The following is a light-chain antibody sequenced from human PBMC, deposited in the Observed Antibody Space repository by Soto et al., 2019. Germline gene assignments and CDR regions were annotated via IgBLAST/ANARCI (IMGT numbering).Light chain of an antibody. J-gene: IGKJ5*01. Sequence: EIVLTQSPGTLSLSPGERATLSCRAGQSVSSTSLAGCQQKPGLAPRLLIYGASTRATGIPARFSGSGSGTEFTLTISSLLSEDFAVYYCQQHFDGPITFGQGTRLEIK. CDR1: QSVSST. CDR2: GAS. V-gene: IGKV3-15*01. CDR3: QQHFDGPIT.